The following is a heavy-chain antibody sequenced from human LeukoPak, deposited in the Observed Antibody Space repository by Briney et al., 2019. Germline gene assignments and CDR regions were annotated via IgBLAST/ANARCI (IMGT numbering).Heavy chain of an antibody. CDR2: ISGSGGST. J-gene: IGHJ6*03. D-gene: IGHD1-14*01. V-gene: IGHV3-23*01. CDR3: ARCLLHLWNQYYYYYMDV. Sequence: GGSLRLSCAASGFTFSSYAMSWVRQAPGKGLEWVSAISGSGGSTYYADSVKGRFTISRDNSKNTLYLQMNSLRAEDTAVYYCARCLLHLWNQYYYYYMDVWGEGTTVTVSS. CDR1: GFTFSSYA.